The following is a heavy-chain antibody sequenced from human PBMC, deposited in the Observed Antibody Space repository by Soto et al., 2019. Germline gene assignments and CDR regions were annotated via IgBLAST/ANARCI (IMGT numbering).Heavy chain of an antibody. CDR2: ISYDASAS. D-gene: IGHD3-22*01. Sequence: QVQLVESGGGVVQPGTSLRLSCAASGITFSAFAMHWVRQAPGKGLEWVARISYDASASSNAASVKVRFTISRDNSRSTLYLQMNSLRTEDTAIYYCVRDYNDGSGRFDYWGQGALVTVSS. CDR3: VRDYNDGSGRFDY. V-gene: IGHV3-30-3*01. J-gene: IGHJ4*02. CDR1: GITFSAFA.